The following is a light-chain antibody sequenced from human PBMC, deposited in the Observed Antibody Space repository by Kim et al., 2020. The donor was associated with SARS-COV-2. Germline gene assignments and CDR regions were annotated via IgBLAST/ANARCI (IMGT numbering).Light chain of an antibody. CDR3: KAWYTGTV. CDR2: QNT. V-gene: IGLV3-1*01. J-gene: IGLJ2*01. Sequence: VSVSPGPTAIISCSGDKLGEGFVSWYQQRQGPSPVLVIYQNTKPPSGIPDRFSGSNSGNTANLTISGAQPLDEADYYCKAWYTGTVFGGGTQLTVL. CDR1: KLGEGF.